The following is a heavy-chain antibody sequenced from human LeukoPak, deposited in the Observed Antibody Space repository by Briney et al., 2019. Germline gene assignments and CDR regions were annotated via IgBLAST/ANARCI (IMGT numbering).Heavy chain of an antibody. CDR3: AGGRYGSGSYYRGDY. Sequence: PSETLSLTCAVSGGSISSGGYSWSWIRQPPGKGLEWIGYIYHSGSTYYNPSLKSRVTISVDRSKSQFSLKLSSVTAADTAVYYCAGGRYGSGSYYRGDYWGQGTLVTVSS. V-gene: IGHV4-30-2*01. D-gene: IGHD3-10*01. J-gene: IGHJ4*02. CDR2: IYHSGST. CDR1: GGSISSGGYS.